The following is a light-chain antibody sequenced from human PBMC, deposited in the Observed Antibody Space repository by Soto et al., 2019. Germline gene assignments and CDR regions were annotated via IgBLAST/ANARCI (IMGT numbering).Light chain of an antibody. Sequence: QSVLTQPASVSGSPGQSITISCTGSSSDVGGYNYVSWYQQHPGKAPKLMIYEVSNRPSGVSNRFSGSKSGNTASLTISGLQAEDEAEYSCSSYTSSSTWVFGGGTKLTVL. V-gene: IGLV2-14*01. CDR3: SSYTSSSTWV. CDR2: EVS. CDR1: SSDVGGYNY. J-gene: IGLJ3*02.